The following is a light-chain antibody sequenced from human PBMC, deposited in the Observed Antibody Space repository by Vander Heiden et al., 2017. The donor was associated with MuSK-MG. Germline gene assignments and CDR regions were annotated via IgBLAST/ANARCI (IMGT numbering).Light chain of an antibody. CDR3: QQSDSNLALT. Sequence: DIQMTHSPSSLSASVGDRVTITCRASQSISSYLNWYQQKPGKAPKLLIYAASSLQSGVPSRFSGSGSGTDFTLTISSLQPEDFATYYCQQSDSNLALTFGGGTKVEIK. V-gene: IGKV1-39*01. CDR1: QSISSY. J-gene: IGKJ4*01. CDR2: AAS.